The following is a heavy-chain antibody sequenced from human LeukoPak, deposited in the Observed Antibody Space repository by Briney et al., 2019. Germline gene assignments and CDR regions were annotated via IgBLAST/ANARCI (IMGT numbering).Heavy chain of an antibody. CDR3: AVVTISDARNALEI. J-gene: IGHJ3*02. V-gene: IGHV3-74*01. D-gene: IGHD5-24*01. Sequence: GGSLRLSCAVSGSTLRSCWMHWVRHAPGKGLVWVSRISCDGSSTNYAGSVKGRFTISRDNAKSTLYLQMNSLRGEDTAVYYCAVVTISDARNALEIWGQGTMVTACS. CDR2: ISCDGSST. CDR1: GSTLRSCW.